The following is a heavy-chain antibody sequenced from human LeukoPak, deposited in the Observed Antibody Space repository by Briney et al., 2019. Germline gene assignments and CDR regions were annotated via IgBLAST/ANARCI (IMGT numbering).Heavy chain of an antibody. CDR2: MNPNSGNT. J-gene: IGHJ6*02. V-gene: IGHV1-8*01. D-gene: IGHD6-13*01. CDR1: GYTFTSYD. CDR3: ARGRGSSSWFYYYYYGMDV. Sequence: ASVKVSCKASGYTFTSYDINWVRQATGQGLEWMGWMNPNSGNTGYVQKFQGRVTMTRNTSISTAYMELSSLRSEDTAVYYCARGRGSSSWFYYYYYGMDVWGQGTTVTVSS.